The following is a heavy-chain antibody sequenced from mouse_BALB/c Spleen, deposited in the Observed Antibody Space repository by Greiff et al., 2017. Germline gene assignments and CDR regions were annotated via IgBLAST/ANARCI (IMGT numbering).Heavy chain of an antibody. CDR1: GYSITSDYA. V-gene: IGHV3-2*02. Sequence: EVQLVESGPGLVKPSQSLSLTCTVTGYSITSDYAWNWIRQFPGNKLEWMGYISYSGSTSYNPSLKSRISITRDTSKNQFFLQLNSVTTEDTATYYCAIEAGYYWYFDVWGAGTTVTFSS. J-gene: IGHJ1*01. CDR3: AIEAGYYWYFDV. D-gene: IGHD2-2*01. CDR2: ISYSGST.